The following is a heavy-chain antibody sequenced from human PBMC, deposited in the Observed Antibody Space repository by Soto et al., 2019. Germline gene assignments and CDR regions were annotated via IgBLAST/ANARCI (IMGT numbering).Heavy chain of an antibody. J-gene: IGHJ3*02. D-gene: IGHD2-21*02. CDR1: GFTFSSYG. CDR2: ISYDGSNK. Sequence: GSLRLSCAASGFTFSSYGMHWVRQAPGKGLEWVAVISYDGSNKYYADSVKGRFTISRDNSKNTLYLQMNSLRAEDTAVYYCANLVVTAIPDAFDIWGQGTMVTVSS. V-gene: IGHV3-30*18. CDR3: ANLVVTAIPDAFDI.